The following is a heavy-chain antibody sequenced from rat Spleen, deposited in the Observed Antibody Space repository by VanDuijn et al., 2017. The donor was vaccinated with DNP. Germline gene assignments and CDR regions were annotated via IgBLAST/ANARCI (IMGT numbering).Heavy chain of an antibody. V-gene: IGHV5-25*01. CDR3: ATSSYYGYDYGFAY. CDR2: ISPSGGST. Sequence: EVQLVESGGDLVRPGRSLKLSCAAAGVTFSDFNMAWVRQAPTKGLEWVASISPSGGSTYYPDSVRGRFTISRDDARSTLYLQMDSLRSEDTATYYCATSSYYGYDYGFAYWGQGTLVTVSS. J-gene: IGHJ3*01. D-gene: IGHD1-7*01. CDR1: GVTFSDFN.